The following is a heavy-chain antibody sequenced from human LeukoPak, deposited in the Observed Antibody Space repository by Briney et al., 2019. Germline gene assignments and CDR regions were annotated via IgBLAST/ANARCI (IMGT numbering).Heavy chain of an antibody. CDR1: GFTFSNAW. Sequence: GGSLSLSCAASGFTFSNAWMSWVRQAPGKGLEWVGRIKSKTDGGTTDYAAPVKGRFTISRDDSKNTLYLQMNSLKTEDTAVYYCTTDRVSYYTNDYWGQGTLVTVSS. CDR3: TTDRVSYYTNDY. CDR2: IKSKTDGGTT. V-gene: IGHV3-15*01. J-gene: IGHJ4*02. D-gene: IGHD1-26*01.